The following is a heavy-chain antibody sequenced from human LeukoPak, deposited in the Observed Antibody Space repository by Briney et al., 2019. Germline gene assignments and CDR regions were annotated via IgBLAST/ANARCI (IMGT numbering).Heavy chain of an antibody. V-gene: IGHV3-66*01. Sequence: QTGGSLRLSCAASGFTVSSNYMSWVRQAPGKGLEWVSVIYSGGSTYYADSVKGRFTISRDNSKNTLYLQMNSLRAEDTAVYYCARDGDSRWPYYFDYWGQGTLVTVSS. J-gene: IGHJ4*02. D-gene: IGHD6-13*01. CDR1: GFTVSSNY. CDR2: IYSGGST. CDR3: ARDGDSRWPYYFDY.